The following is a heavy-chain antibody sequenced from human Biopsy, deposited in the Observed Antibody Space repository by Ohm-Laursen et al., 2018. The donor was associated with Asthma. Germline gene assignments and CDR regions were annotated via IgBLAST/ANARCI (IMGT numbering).Heavy chain of an antibody. CDR2: ISFDGSNK. CDR3: AKDVFPGWELRRGPDY. CDR1: GFTFSNYG. D-gene: IGHD1-26*01. Sequence: SSLRLSCSASGFTFSNYGMHWVRQAPGKGLEWVAVISFDGSNKDFADSAKGRFTISRDNSKNTMYLEMNSLRAEDTAVYYCAKDVFPGWELRRGPDYWGQGTLVTVSA. V-gene: IGHV3-30*18. J-gene: IGHJ4*02.